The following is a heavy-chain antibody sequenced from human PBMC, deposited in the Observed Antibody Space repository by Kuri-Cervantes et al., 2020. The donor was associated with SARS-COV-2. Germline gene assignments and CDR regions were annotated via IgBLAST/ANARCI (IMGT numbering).Heavy chain of an antibody. CDR3: ARCVATIRGWFDP. CDR1: GFTFSSYA. CDR2: ISGSGGST. Sequence: ETLSLTCAASGFTFSSYAMSWVRQAPGKGLEWVSAISGSGGSTYYADSVKGRFTISRDNAKNSLYLQMNSLRAEDTAVYYCARCVATIRGWFDPWGQGTLVTVSS. J-gene: IGHJ5*02. D-gene: IGHD5-12*01. V-gene: IGHV3-23*01.